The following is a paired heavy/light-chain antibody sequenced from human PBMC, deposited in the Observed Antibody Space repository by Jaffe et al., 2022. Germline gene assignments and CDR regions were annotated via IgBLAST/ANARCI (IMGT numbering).Heavy chain of an antibody. CDR3: ARGGFHHGFDI. V-gene: IGHV3-74*01. CDR2: IDNDGTGT. J-gene: IGHJ3*02. Sequence: DVQLVESGGGLVQPGGSLRLSCAASGFGFRSYWMHWVRQAPGKGLVWVSRIDNDGTGTIYADSVKGRFTVSRDNAKNTLYLQMDSLRAEDTAVYYCARGGFHHGFDIWGQGTMVTVSS. CDR1: GFGFRSYW.
Light chain of an antibody. CDR1: QSINSVY. Sequence: ETVLTQSPGTLSLSPGERATLSCRASQSINSVYSAWYQQKPGQAPRLLIYGTSSRATGIPDRFSGSGSGTDFTLTISRLEPEDFAVYYCQQYDGTSPGWTFGQGTKVEIK. J-gene: IGKJ1*01. CDR3: QQYDGTSPGWT. V-gene: IGKV3-20*01. CDR2: GTS.